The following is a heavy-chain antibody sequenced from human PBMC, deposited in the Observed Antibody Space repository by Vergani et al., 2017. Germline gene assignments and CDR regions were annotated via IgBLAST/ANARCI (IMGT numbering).Heavy chain of an antibody. V-gene: IGHV3-15*01. CDR1: GFTFSNAW. CDR2: IKSKTDGGTT. CDR3: AKDRSIAAPYFDY. J-gene: IGHJ4*02. Sequence: EVQLVESGGGLVKPGGSLRLSCAASGFTFSNAWMSWVRQAPGKGLEWVGRIKSKTDGGTTDYAAPVKGRFTISRDDSKNTLYLQMNSLKTEDTAVYYCAKDRSIAAPYFDYWGQGTLVTV. D-gene: IGHD6-6*01.